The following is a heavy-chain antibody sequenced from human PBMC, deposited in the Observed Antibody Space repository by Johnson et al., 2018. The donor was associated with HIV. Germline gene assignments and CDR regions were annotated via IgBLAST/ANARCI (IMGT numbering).Heavy chain of an antibody. Sequence: VKLVESGGGLVQPGGSRKLSCAASGFTFSGSAMHWVRQASGKGLEWVGRIRSKANSYATTYAASVKGRFTISRDDSKNTAYLQMNSLKTEDTAVYYCAKDPTPWGSYPLDAFDIWGQWTMVIVSS. V-gene: IGHV3-73*01. J-gene: IGHJ3*02. CDR1: GFTFSGSA. CDR2: IRSKANSYAT. CDR3: AKDPTPWGSYPLDAFDI. D-gene: IGHD3-16*02.